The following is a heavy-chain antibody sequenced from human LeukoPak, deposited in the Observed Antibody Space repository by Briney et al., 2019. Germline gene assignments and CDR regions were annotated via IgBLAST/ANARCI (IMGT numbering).Heavy chain of an antibody. CDR1: GFTFSRYW. D-gene: IGHD2-15*01. CDR2: IKQDGSEK. V-gene: IGHV3-7*01. Sequence: GGSLRLSCAASGFTFSRYWMSWVRQAPGKGLEWVANIKQDGSEKYYVDPVKGRLTISRDNSKNTLYLQMNSLRAEDTAVYYCAKVDSWAAFDIWGQGTMVTVSS. J-gene: IGHJ3*02. CDR3: AKVDSWAAFDI.